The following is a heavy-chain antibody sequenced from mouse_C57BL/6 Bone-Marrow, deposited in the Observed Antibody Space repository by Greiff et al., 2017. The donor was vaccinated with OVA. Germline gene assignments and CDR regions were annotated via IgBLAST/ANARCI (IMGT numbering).Heavy chain of an antibody. Sequence: VQLQQSGAELVQPWASVKLSCTASGFNIQDYYMHWVKQRTEPGLEWIGRIDPEDGETKYAPKFQGKATRTADTSSNTAYLQLSSLTSEDTAVYYCANTYYVYFDYWGQGTTLTVSS. CDR3: ANTYYVYFDY. J-gene: IGHJ2*01. D-gene: IGHD5-1-1*01. V-gene: IGHV14-2*01. CDR2: IDPEDGET. CDR1: GFNIQDYY.